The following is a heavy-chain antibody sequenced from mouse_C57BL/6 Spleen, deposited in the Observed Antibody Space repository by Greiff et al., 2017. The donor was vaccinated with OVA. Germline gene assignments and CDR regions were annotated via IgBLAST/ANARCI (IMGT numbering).Heavy chain of an antibody. Sequence: VQLQQPGAELVKPGASVKLSCKASGYTFTSYWMHWVKQRPGQGLEWIGMIHPNSGSTNYNEKFKSKATLTVDTSSSTAYMQLSSLTSEDSAVYYCARVSYYSNYHYAMDYWGQGTSVTVSS. J-gene: IGHJ4*01. CDR1: GYTFTSYW. CDR3: ARVSYYSNYHYAMDY. CDR2: IHPNSGST. D-gene: IGHD2-5*01. V-gene: IGHV1-64*01.